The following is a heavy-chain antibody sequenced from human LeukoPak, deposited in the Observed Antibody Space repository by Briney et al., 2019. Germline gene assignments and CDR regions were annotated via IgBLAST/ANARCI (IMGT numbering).Heavy chain of an antibody. CDR2: IKQDGSDK. Sequence: GGSLRLSCAASGVTFSDYWMSWVRQAPGKGLEWVANIKQDGSDKYYIDSVKGRFIISRDHAEKALYLQMNSLRAEDTAVYYRARGGDSNYINFRGRFYYYFLDIWGQGTTVTVSS. J-gene: IGHJ6*02. CDR1: GVTFSDYW. D-gene: IGHD4-11*01. V-gene: IGHV3-7*03. CDR3: ARGGDSNYINFRGRFYYYFLDI.